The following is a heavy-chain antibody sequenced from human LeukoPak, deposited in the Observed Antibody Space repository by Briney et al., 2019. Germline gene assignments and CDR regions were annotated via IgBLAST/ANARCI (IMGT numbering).Heavy chain of an antibody. J-gene: IGHJ5*02. CDR1: GYTFTSYY. CDR2: INPSGGST. V-gene: IGHV1-46*01. Sequence: HWASVKVSCKASGYTFTSYYMHWVRQAPGQGLEWMGIINPSGGSTSYAQKFQGRVTMTRDTSTSTVYMELSSLRSEDTAVYYCARDQGIAARRAWFDPWGQGTLVTVSS. D-gene: IGHD6-6*01. CDR3: ARDQGIAARRAWFDP.